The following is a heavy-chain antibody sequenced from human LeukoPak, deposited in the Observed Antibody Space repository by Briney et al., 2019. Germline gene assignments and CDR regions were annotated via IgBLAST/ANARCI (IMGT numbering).Heavy chain of an antibody. V-gene: IGHV3-20*04. D-gene: IGHD4-11*01. Sequence: GGSLRLSCAASGFTFDDYGVSWVRPAPGKGLEWVSGINWNGGSTGYADSVKGRFTISRDNAKKSLYLQMNSLRSEDMALYYCARSMTTSGMFYYYYYMDVWGKGTTVTVSS. CDR3: ARSMTTSGMFYYYYYMDV. J-gene: IGHJ6*03. CDR1: GFTFDDYG. CDR2: INWNGGST.